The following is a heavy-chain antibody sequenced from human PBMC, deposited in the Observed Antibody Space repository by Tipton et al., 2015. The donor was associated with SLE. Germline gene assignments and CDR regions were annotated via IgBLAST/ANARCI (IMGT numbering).Heavy chain of an antibody. J-gene: IGHJ4*02. CDR1: GFTFDDYA. Sequence: SLRLSCAASGFTFDDYAMHWVRQAPGKGLEWVSGISWNSGSIGYADSVKGRFTISGDNAKNSLYLQMNSLRAEDTALYYCAKVGYSSSWYYFDYWGQGTLVTVSS. D-gene: IGHD6-13*01. V-gene: IGHV3-9*01. CDR3: AKVGYSSSWYYFDY. CDR2: ISWNSGSI.